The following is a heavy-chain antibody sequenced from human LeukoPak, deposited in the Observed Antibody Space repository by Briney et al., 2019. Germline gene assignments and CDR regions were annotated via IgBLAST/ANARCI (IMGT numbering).Heavy chain of an antibody. D-gene: IGHD3-16*01. CDR3: ARRGVVSRVMLVGVHEEAYYFDS. J-gene: IGHJ4*02. Sequence: GGSLRLSCAVSGITLSNYAMNWVRQAPGKGLEWVAGISGSGGGTYYADSVKGRFTISRDNSKNTLYLQMNNLRADDTAVYFCARRGVVSRVMLVGVHEEAYYFDSWGQGARVTVSS. CDR1: GITLSNYA. CDR2: ISGSGGGT. V-gene: IGHV3-23*01.